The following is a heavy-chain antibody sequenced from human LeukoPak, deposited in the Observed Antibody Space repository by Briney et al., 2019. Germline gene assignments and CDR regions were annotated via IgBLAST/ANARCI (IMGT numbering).Heavy chain of an antibody. Sequence: ASVKVSCKASGYTFTSYGISWVRQAPGQGLEWMGWISAYNGNTNYAQKLQGRVTMTTDTSTSTAYMELRSLRSDDTAVYYCARGLKEEEYFDWFSRVAFDIWGQGTMVTVSS. V-gene: IGHV1-18*01. CDR1: GYTFTSYG. CDR3: ARGLKEEEYFDWFSRVAFDI. D-gene: IGHD3-9*01. CDR2: ISAYNGNT. J-gene: IGHJ3*02.